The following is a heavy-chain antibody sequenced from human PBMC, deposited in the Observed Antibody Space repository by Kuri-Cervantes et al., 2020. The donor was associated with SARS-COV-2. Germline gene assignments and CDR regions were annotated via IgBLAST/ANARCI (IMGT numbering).Heavy chain of an antibody. V-gene: IGHV4-34*01. D-gene: IGHD3-22*01. CDR2: INHSGST. Sequence: SETLSLTCAVYGGSFSGYYWSWIRQPPGKGLEWIGEINHSGSTNYNPSLKSRVTMSVDTSKNQFSLKLSSVTAADTAVYYCARGGIYDSSGYYGYWGQGTLVTVSS. J-gene: IGHJ4*02. CDR1: GGSFSGYY. CDR3: ARGGIYDSSGYYGY.